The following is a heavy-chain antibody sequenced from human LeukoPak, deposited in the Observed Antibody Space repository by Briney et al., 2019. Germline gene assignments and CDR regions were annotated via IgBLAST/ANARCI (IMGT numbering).Heavy chain of an antibody. CDR3: ARDPGYSGNSGIDY. Sequence: GGSLRLSCAASGFTFSSYAMHWVRQAPGKGLEWVAVISYDGSNKYYADSVKGRFTISRDNSKDTLYLQMNSLRAEDTAVYYCARDPGYSGNSGIDYWGQGTLVTVSS. J-gene: IGHJ4*02. CDR1: GFTFSSYA. V-gene: IGHV3-30*04. CDR2: ISYDGSNK. D-gene: IGHD5-12*01.